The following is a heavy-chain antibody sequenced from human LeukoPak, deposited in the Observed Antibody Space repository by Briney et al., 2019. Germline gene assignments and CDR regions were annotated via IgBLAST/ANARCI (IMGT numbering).Heavy chain of an antibody. V-gene: IGHV4-31*11. CDR3: ARERYYYDSSGYLNYYYYYGMDV. CDR1: GGSISSGGYY. D-gene: IGHD3-22*01. Sequence: PSETLSLTCAVYGGSISSGGYYWSWIRQHPGKGLEWIGYIYYSGSTYYNPSLKSRVTISVDTSKNQFSLKLSSVTAADTAVYYCARERYYYDSSGYLNYYYYYGMDVWGQGTTVTVSS. J-gene: IGHJ6*02. CDR2: IYYSGST.